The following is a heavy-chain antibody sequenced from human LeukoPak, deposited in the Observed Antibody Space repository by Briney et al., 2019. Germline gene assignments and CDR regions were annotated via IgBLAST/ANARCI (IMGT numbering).Heavy chain of an antibody. CDR2: ISSYNGYT. D-gene: IGHD3-22*01. J-gene: IGHJ3*02. Sequence: ASVKVSCKASGYTFSSYGISWVRQAPGQGLEWMGWISSYNGYTKYTQKFQGRVTMTTDTFTSTAYMELRSLRSDDTAVYYCARDYYHDSSGHYYDAFDIWGQGTMVTVSP. CDR1: GYTFSSYG. CDR3: ARDYYHDSSGHYYDAFDI. V-gene: IGHV1-18*01.